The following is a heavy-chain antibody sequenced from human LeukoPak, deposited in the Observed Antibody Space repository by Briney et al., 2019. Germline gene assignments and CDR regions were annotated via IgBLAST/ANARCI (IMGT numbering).Heavy chain of an antibody. Sequence: SGTLSLTCAVSGGSISSSNWWSWVRQPPGKGLEWIGEIYHSGSTNYNPSLKSRVTISVDKSKNQFSLKLSSVTAADTAVYYCARVGYCSGGSCFDYYYGMDVWGQGTTVTVSS. CDR3: ARVGYCSGGSCFDYYYGMDV. D-gene: IGHD2-15*01. CDR2: IYHSGST. J-gene: IGHJ6*02. V-gene: IGHV4-4*02. CDR1: GGSISSSNW.